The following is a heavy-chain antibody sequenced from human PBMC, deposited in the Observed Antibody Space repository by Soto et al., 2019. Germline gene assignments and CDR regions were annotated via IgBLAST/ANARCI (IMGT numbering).Heavy chain of an antibody. CDR2: ISGSGGST. D-gene: IGHD3-10*01. CDR3: PKGPSGYYSSGMAA. CDR1: GFTFSSYA. Sequence: EVQLLESGGGLVQPGGSLRLSCAASGFTFSSYAMSWVRQAPGKGLEWVSAISGSGGSTYYADSVKGRFTISRDNSKNPRFLQMTALRPEDTAVYYCPKGPSGYYSSGMAAWAKGTTVTV. J-gene: IGHJ6*04. V-gene: IGHV3-23*01.